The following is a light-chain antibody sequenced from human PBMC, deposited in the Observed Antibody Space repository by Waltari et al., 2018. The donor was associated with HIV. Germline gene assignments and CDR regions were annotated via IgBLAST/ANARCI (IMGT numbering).Light chain of an antibody. CDR1: SSNIGSNY. Sequence: QSVLTQPPSASGTPGQRVTISCSGSSSNIGSNYVYWYQQLPGTAPKLLIYGNNQRPSGVPVRCAGSKSGTAASLAISGLRSEDEADYYGAAWDDSLSGPVFGGGTKLAVL. CDR2: GNN. CDR3: AAWDDSLSGPV. J-gene: IGLJ2*01. V-gene: IGLV1-47*01.